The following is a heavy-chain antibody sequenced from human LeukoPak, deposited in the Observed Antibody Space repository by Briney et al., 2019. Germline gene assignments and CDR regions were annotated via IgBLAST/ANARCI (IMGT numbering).Heavy chain of an antibody. CDR2: IFPSDSDT. V-gene: IGHV5-51*01. Sequence: GESLNISCKGSGYSFTNYLFGGVPQIPGKGLEWMGIIFPSDSDTRYSPSFQGQVTISADKSISTAYLQWSSLRASDTAMYYCARLGTFDYWGQGTLVTVSS. D-gene: IGHD3-16*01. CDR3: ARLGTFDY. CDR1: GYSFTNYL. J-gene: IGHJ4*02.